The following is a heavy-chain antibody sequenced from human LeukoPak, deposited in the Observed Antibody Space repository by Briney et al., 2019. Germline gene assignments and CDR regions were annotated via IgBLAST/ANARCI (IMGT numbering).Heavy chain of an antibody. Sequence: GESLKISCKGSGYSFTGYWIGWLRQMPGKGLEWMGIIYPGDSDTRYSPSFQGQVTISADKSISTAYLQWSSLKASDTAMYYCARRKAAAGNFPWFDPWGQGTLVTVSS. CDR3: ARRKAAAGNFPWFDP. CDR1: GYSFTGYW. V-gene: IGHV5-51*01. D-gene: IGHD6-13*01. J-gene: IGHJ5*02. CDR2: IYPGDSDT.